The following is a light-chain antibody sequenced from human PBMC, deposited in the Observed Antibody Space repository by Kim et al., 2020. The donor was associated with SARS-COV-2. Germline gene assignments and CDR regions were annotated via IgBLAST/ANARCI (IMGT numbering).Light chain of an antibody. CDR2: DAS. Sequence: GDIVTITCRSSQGISNFLAWYQQKPGKVPQLLIYDASVLQSGVPSRFSGSGSGTDFTLTISGLQPEDIATYYCQRYNSAPWTFGQGTKLEIK. V-gene: IGKV1-27*01. CDR3: QRYNSAPWT. CDR1: QGISNF. J-gene: IGKJ1*01.